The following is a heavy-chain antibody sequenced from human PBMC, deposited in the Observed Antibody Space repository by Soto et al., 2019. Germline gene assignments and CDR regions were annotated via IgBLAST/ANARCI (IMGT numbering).Heavy chain of an antibody. D-gene: IGHD2-15*01. J-gene: IGHJ6*02. CDR3: ARTFSGICYDV. CDR2: IYYSGST. CDR1: GGSISSYY. V-gene: IGHV4-59*01. Sequence: PSETLSLTCTVSGGSISSYYWSWIRQPPGKGLEWIGYIYYSGSTNYNPSLKSRVTISVDTSKNQFSLKLSSVTAADTAGYYCARTFSGICYDVWGQGTTVTVSS.